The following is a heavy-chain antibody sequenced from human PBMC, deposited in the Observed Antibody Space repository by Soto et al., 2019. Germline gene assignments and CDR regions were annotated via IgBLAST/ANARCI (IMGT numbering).Heavy chain of an antibody. J-gene: IGHJ4*02. Sequence: GGSLRLSCAVSGFIFSTTAMTWVRQAPGKGLEWVSTISGSGVSTYYADSVKGRFTISRDNSKNTLYLQMNSLRAEDTAVYFCAAVMGSDYDYVWGSLTFDDWGQGTLVAVSS. CDR1: GFIFSTTA. D-gene: IGHD3-16*01. V-gene: IGHV3-23*01. CDR3: AAVMGSDYDYVWGSLTFDD. CDR2: ISGSGVST.